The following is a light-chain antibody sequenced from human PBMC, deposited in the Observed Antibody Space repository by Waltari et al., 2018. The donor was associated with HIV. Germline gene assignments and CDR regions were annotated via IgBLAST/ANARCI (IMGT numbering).Light chain of an antibody. CDR2: KVS. J-gene: IGKJ2*01. Sequence: DVVMTQSTLSLPVTLGQPASISCRSSQSLVYRDGNTYLIWFQQRPGQSPRRLIYKVSNRDSGVPDRFSGSGSGTDFTLKISRVEAEDVGVYYCMQGTHWPYTFGQGTKLKI. CDR1: QSLVYRDGNTY. V-gene: IGKV2-30*01. CDR3: MQGTHWPYT.